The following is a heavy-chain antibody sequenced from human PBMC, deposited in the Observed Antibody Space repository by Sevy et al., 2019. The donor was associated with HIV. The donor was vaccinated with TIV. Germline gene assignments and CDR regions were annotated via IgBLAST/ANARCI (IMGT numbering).Heavy chain of an antibody. CDR2: IKQDGSEK. Sequence: GGSLRLSCAASGFTFSSYWMSWVRQAPGKGLEWVANIKQDGSEKYYVDSVKGRFTISRDNAKNSLYLQMNSLRAEDTAVYYCARWYYYHSSAKTPGDAFDIWGQGTMVTVSS. D-gene: IGHD3-22*01. CDR3: ARWYYYHSSAKTPGDAFDI. V-gene: IGHV3-7*01. J-gene: IGHJ3*02. CDR1: GFTFSSYW.